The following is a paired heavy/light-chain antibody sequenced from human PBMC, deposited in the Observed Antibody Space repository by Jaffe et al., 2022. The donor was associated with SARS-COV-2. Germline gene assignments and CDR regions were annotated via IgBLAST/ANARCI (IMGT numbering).Light chain of an antibody. V-gene: IGLV2-14*01. J-gene: IGLJ2*01. CDR1: SSDVGGYNY. CDR2: EVS. CDR3: SSYTSSSTLVV. Sequence: QSALTQPASVSGSPGQSITISCTGTSSDVGGYNYVSWYQQHPGKAPKLMIYEVSNRPSGVPDRFSGSKSGNTASLTISGLQAEDEADYYCSSYTSSSTLVVFGGGTKLTVL.
Heavy chain of an antibody. Sequence: QVQLQESGPGLVKPSQTLSLTCTVSGGSISSGGYYWSWIRQHPGKGLEWIGYIYYSGSTYYNPSLKSRVTISVDTSKNQFSLKLSSVTAADTAVYYCARDLKAYYDILTGYRDYYYYYGMDVWGQGTTVTVSS. D-gene: IGHD3-9*01. J-gene: IGHJ6*02. CDR2: IYYSGST. V-gene: IGHV4-31*03. CDR1: GGSISSGGYY. CDR3: ARDLKAYYDILTGYRDYYYYYGMDV.